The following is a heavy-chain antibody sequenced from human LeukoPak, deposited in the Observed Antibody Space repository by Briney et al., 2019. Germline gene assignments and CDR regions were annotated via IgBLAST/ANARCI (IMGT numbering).Heavy chain of an antibody. CDR3: AKRNYYFDY. CDR2: IRYDGNDK. CDR1: GFTFSDYG. Sequence: GGSLRLSCAASGFTFSDYGMHWVRQTPGKGLECVAFIRYDGNDKYFADSVKGRFTVSRDNSKNTLYLQMNNLRAEDTAVYYCAKRNYYFDYWGQGTLVTVSS. D-gene: IGHD1-14*01. J-gene: IGHJ4*02. V-gene: IGHV3-30*02.